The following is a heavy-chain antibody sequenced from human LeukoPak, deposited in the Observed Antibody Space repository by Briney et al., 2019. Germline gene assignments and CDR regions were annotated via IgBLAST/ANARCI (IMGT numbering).Heavy chain of an antibody. V-gene: IGHV3-7*01. CDR3: ARYDYYYYMDV. CDR2: IKQDGGET. CDR1: GFTFSSYW. J-gene: IGHJ6*03. Sequence: GGSLRLSCAASGFTFSSYWMSWVRQAPGKGLEWVANIKQDGGETFYVDSVKDRFTISRDNAKNSLYLQMNSLRVEDTAVYYCARYDYYYYMDVWGKGTTVTVSS.